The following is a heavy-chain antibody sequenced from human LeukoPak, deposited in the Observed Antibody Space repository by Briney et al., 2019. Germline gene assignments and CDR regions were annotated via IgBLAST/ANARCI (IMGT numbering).Heavy chain of an antibody. CDR2: MSNSGST. CDR3: ARRSQTAAGRGIDY. CDR1: GGSISSSSSYY. D-gene: IGHD6-13*01. J-gene: IGHJ4*02. Sequence: SETLSLTCTVSGGSISSSSSYYWAWIRQPPGKGLEWIGTMSNSGSTYCNPSLKSRVTISGDTSKNQFSLKLSSVTAADTAVFYCARRSQTAAGRGIDYWGQGTLVTVSS. V-gene: IGHV4-39*01.